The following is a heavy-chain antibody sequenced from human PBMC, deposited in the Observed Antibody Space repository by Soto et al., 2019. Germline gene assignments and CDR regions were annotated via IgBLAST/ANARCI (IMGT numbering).Heavy chain of an antibody. CDR2: ISAYNGNT. CDR1: GYTFTSYG. Sequence: ASVKVSCKASGYTFTSYGISWVRQAPGQGLELMGWISAYNGNTNYAQKLQGRVTMTTDTSTSTAYMELSRLRSDDTAVYYCARDNAYYDFWSGYYRYGWFDPWGQGTLVTVYS. CDR3: ARDNAYYDFWSGYYRYGWFDP. D-gene: IGHD3-3*01. J-gene: IGHJ5*02. V-gene: IGHV1-18*04.